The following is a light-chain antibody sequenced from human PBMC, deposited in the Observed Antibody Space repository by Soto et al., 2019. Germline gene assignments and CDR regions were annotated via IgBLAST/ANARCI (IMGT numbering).Light chain of an antibody. CDR3: QHYYSTPLT. Sequence: DIVMTQSPDSLAVSLGERATINCKSSQSVLYSSKDKNYLAWYQQKPGQPPKLLIYWASTRESGVPDRFSSSGSGTDSTLTISSLHAEDVAVYYCQHYYSTPLTFGGGTKVEI. CDR1: QSVLYSSKDKNY. V-gene: IGKV4-1*01. CDR2: WAS. J-gene: IGKJ4*01.